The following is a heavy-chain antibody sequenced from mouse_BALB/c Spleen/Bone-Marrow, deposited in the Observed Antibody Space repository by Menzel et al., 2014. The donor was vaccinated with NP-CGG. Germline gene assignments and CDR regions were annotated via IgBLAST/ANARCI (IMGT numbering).Heavy chain of an antibody. Sequence: VQLQQSGAELVRPGASVKLSCKASGYTFTSYWINWVKQRPGQGLEWIGNIYPSDSYTNYNQKFKDKATLTVDKSSSTDVIHLSSATSEDSAVYYCTRDDCSFAYWGQGTLVTVSA. J-gene: IGHJ3*01. CDR2: IYPSDSYT. V-gene: IGHV1-69*02. CDR1: GYTFTSYW. D-gene: IGHD2-4*01. CDR3: TRDDCSFAY.